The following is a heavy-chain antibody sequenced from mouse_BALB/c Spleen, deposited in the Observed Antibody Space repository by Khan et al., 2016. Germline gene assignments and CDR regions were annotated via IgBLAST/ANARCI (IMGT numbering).Heavy chain of an antibody. CDR2: ISDGGNYT. CDR1: GFTFSDYY. J-gene: IGHJ1*01. V-gene: IGHV5-4*02. CDR3: VRGLDWCFDV. Sequence: EVELVESGGGLVKPGGSLKLSCAASGFTFSDYYMYWVRQTPDKRLEWVATISDGGNYTYYPDSVKGRFTISRDNAKKNLYLQMSSLKSEDTAMYYCVRGLDWCFDVWGAGTTVTVSS.